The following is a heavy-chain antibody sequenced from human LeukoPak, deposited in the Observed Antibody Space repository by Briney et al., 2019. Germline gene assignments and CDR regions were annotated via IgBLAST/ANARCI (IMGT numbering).Heavy chain of an antibody. CDR2: ISGSGGST. Sequence: GGSLRLSCAASGFTFSSYAMSWVRQAPGKGLEWFSAISGSGGSTYYTDSVKGRFTISRDNSKNTLYLQTNSLRAEDTAVYYCAKSRGYYYDSSNYPNWFDPWGQGTLVTVSS. CDR3: AKSRGYYYDSSNYPNWFDP. V-gene: IGHV3-23*01. CDR1: GFTFSSYA. J-gene: IGHJ5*02. D-gene: IGHD3-22*01.